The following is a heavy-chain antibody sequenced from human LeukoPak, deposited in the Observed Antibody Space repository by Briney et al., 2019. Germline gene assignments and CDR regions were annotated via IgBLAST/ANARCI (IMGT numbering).Heavy chain of an antibody. D-gene: IGHD2-2*01. V-gene: IGHV1-18*01. CDR2: ISAYNGNT. Sequence: GASVKVSCKASGYTFTSYGIGWVRQAPGQGLEWMGWISAYNGNTNYAQKLQGRVTMTTDTSTRTASMELGSLRSDDTAWYNWARGHGYNDIVVVPDSDYWGQGTLVTVST. J-gene: IGHJ4*02. CDR3: ARGHGYNDIVVVPDSDY. CDR1: GYTFTSYG.